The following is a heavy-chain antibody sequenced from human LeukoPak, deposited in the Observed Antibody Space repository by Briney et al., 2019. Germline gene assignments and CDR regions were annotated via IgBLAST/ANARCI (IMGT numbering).Heavy chain of an antibody. D-gene: IGHD3-22*01. CDR3: AREPYERYFDY. CDR2: ISDVGGTK. J-gene: IGHJ4*02. V-gene: IGHV3-48*04. Sequence: GGSLRLSCAASGFTFSSYSMNWVRQAPGKGLEWVSYISDVGGTKYYADSVKGRFTISRDNAKNSLYLQMNSLRAEDTAVYYCAREPYERYFDYWGQGTLVTVSS. CDR1: GFTFSSYS.